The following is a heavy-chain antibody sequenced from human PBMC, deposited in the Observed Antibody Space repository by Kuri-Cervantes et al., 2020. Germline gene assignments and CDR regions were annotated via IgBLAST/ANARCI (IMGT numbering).Heavy chain of an antibody. CDR3: VRDNGYGGNYYYYYYGMDV. V-gene: IGHV1-18*01. J-gene: IGHJ6*02. CDR2: ISTYNGNT. D-gene: IGHD4-23*01. Sequence: ASVKVSCKASGYTFTTYGISWVRQAPGQGLEWMGWISTYNGNTHYAQKVQGRVNMTTDTSTSTVYMELRSLRSDDTAVYYCVRDNGYGGNYYYYYYGMDVWGQGTTVTVAS. CDR1: GYTFTTYG.